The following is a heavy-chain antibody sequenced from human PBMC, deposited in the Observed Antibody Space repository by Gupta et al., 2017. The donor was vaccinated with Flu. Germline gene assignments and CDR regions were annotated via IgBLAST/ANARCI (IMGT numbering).Heavy chain of an antibody. D-gene: IGHD2-2*01. CDR1: GSTFSSYW. J-gene: IGHJ6*02. CDR2: RKQGGSEK. Sequence: EVQLVESGGGLVEPGGSLSTSCAASGSTFSSYWLSCVRQAPGKGLAWVANRKQGGSEKYYVDSVRGRFTISRDNARSSLLLQVNSMRADDTAVYYWARAARVAMLCVVPGDGMDVWGQGTTVTVPS. V-gene: IGHV3-7*01. CDR3: ARAARVAMLCVVPGDGMDV.